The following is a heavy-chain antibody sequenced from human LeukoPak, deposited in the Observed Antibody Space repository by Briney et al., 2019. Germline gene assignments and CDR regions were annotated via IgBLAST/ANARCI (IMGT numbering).Heavy chain of an antibody. D-gene: IGHD6-13*01. CDR1: GFTFGYYW. J-gene: IGHJ4*02. CDR3: AKDIRQLVTYYFDY. V-gene: IGHV3-7*03. Sequence: GSLRLSCAASGFTFGYYWMSWVRQAPGKGLEWVANIKQDGNEKYYADSVKGRFTISRDNAKNSLYLQMNSLRAEDTALYYCAKDIRQLVTYYFDYWGQGTLVTVSS. CDR2: IKQDGNEK.